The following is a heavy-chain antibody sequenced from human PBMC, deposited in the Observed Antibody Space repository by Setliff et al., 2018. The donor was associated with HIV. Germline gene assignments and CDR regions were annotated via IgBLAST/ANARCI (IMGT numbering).Heavy chain of an antibody. CDR1: GFTFSSYA. CDR3: TRSWFGASN. D-gene: IGHD3-10*01. V-gene: IGHV3-23*01. CDR2: ISLSGGST. J-gene: IGHJ4*02. Sequence: GGSLRLSCAASGFTFSSYAMTWVRQAPGKGPEWVSTISLSGGSTFYADSVRGRFTISRDNSRDTLYLQMNSLRGEDSAIYYCTRSWFGASNWGQGTLVTVSS.